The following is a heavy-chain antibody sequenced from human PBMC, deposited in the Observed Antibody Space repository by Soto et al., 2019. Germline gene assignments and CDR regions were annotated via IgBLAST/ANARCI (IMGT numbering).Heavy chain of an antibody. CDR2: IIPIFGTA. CDR3: ARESRYCSGGSCYFLPGIDY. D-gene: IGHD2-15*01. V-gene: IGHV1-69*13. Sequence: GASVKVTCKACRGTFSSYAISWVRQAPGQGLEWMGGIIPIFGTANYAQKFQGRVTITADESTSTAYMELSSLRSEDTAVYYCARESRYCSGGSCYFLPGIDYWGQGTLVTVSS. J-gene: IGHJ4*02. CDR1: RGTFSSYA.